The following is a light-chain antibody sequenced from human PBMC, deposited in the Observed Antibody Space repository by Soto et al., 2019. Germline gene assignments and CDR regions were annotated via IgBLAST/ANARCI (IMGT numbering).Light chain of an antibody. V-gene: IGKV3-20*01. CDR2: GAS. Sequence: EIVLTQSPGTLSLSPGERATISCRASQIVTNSYLACYQQKPGQAPRLLIYGASSRPTGIPDRFSGSGSGTDFTLTISRLEPEDFAAYYCQQYGNSPRTFGQGTKLVIK. J-gene: IGKJ2*01. CDR1: QIVTNSY. CDR3: QQYGNSPRT.